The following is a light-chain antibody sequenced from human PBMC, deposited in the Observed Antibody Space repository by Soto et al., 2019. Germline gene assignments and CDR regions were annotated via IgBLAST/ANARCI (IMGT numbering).Light chain of an antibody. V-gene: IGLV1-40*01. CDR3: QSYDSSLSGGV. J-gene: IGLJ2*01. Sequence: QSVLTQPPSVSGAPGQRVTISCTGTSSNIGAGYDVHWYQQLPGTAPKLVIYGNTNRPSGVPDRFSGSKSGTSASLAITGLQADDEADYYCQSYDSSLSGGVFGGGTKVTVL. CDR2: GNT. CDR1: SSNIGAGYD.